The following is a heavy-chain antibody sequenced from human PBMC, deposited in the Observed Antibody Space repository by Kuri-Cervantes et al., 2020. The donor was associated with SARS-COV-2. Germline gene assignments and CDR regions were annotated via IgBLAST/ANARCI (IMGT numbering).Heavy chain of an antibody. J-gene: IGHJ4*02. D-gene: IGHD3-10*01. CDR3: ARLEPTMVRIAGDGGGFDY. V-gene: IGHV3-30-3*01. CDR2: ISYDGSNK. Sequence: GESLKISCAASGFTFSSYAMHWVRQAPGKGLEWVAVISYDGSNKYYADSVKGRFTISRDNSKNTLYLQMNSLRAEDTAVYYCARLEPTMVRIAGDGGGFDYWGQGTLVTVSS. CDR1: GFTFSSYA.